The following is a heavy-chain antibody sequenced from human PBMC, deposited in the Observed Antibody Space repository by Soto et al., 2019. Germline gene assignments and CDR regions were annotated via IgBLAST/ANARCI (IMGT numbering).Heavy chain of an antibody. D-gene: IGHD6-13*01. Sequence: GASVKVSCKASGYTFTSYEINWVRQATGQGFEWMGRMNPNSGNTGYAQKFQGRVTMTRNTSISTAYMELSSLRSEDTAVYYCARGGSSWYFYWGQGTLVTVSS. CDR3: ARGGSSWYFY. V-gene: IGHV1-8*01. CDR1: GYTFTSYE. J-gene: IGHJ4*02. CDR2: MNPNSGNT.